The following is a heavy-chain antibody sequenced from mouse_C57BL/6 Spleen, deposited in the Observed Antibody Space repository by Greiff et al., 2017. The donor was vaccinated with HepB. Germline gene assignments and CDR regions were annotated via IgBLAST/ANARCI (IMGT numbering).Heavy chain of an antibody. V-gene: IGHV3-6*01. J-gene: IGHJ3*01. CDR3: ARDPNYYGSSYVAY. D-gene: IGHD1-1*01. CDR2: ISYDGSN. Sequence: VQLQQSGPGLVKPSQSLSLTCSVTGYSITSGYYWNWIRQFPGNKLEWMGYISYDGSNNYNPSLKNRISITRDTSKNQFFLKLNSVTTEDTATYYCARDPNYYGSSYVAYWGQGTLVTVSA. CDR1: GYSITSGYY.